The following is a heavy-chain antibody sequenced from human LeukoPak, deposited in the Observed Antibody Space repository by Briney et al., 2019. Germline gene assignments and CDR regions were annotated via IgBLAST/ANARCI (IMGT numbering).Heavy chain of an antibody. V-gene: IGHV3-30*04. Sequence: GGSLRLSCAASGFTFSSYAMHWVRQAPGKGLEWVAVISYDGSNKYYADSVKGRFTISRDNSKNTLYLQMSSLRAEDTAVYYCARVKGEQWLEDFDYWGQGTLVTVSS. D-gene: IGHD6-19*01. J-gene: IGHJ4*02. CDR2: ISYDGSNK. CDR3: ARVKGEQWLEDFDY. CDR1: GFTFSSYA.